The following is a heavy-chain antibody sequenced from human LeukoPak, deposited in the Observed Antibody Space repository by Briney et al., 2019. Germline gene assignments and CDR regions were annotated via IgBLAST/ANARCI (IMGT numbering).Heavy chain of an antibody. CDR1: GGSFSGYY. Sequence: SETLSLTCAVYGGSFSGYYWSWIRQPPGKGLEWIGEINHSGSTNYNPSLKSRVTIPVDTSKNQFSLKLSSVTAADTAVYYCARQLWSSYFDYWGQGTLVTVSS. D-gene: IGHD5-18*01. CDR3: ARQLWSSYFDY. CDR2: INHSGST. V-gene: IGHV4-34*01. J-gene: IGHJ4*02.